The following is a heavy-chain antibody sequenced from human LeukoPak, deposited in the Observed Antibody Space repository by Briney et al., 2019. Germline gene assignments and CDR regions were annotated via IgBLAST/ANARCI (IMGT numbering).Heavy chain of an antibody. Sequence: GGSLRLSCAASGFTFSDYYMSWVRQAPGKGLEWVSYISDSSSNTDYADSVKGRFTMSRDNSKNSLYLQMNSLRAEDTAVYYCARRYTGYGILDYWGQGTLVTVSS. CDR3: ARRYTGYGILDY. D-gene: IGHD5-12*01. J-gene: IGHJ4*02. V-gene: IGHV3-11*03. CDR2: ISDSSSNT. CDR1: GFTFSDYY.